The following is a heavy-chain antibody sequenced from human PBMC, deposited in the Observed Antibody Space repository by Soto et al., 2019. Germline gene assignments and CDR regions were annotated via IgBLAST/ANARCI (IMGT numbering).Heavy chain of an antibody. V-gene: IGHV4-34*01. D-gene: IGHD1-7*01. Sequence: SETLSLTCAVYGGSFSGYYWSWIRQPPGKGLEWIGEIDHSGSTNYNPSLKSRVTISVDTSKNQFSLKLSSVTAADTAVYYCARLLKTGTSQRWFDPWGQGTLVTVSS. J-gene: IGHJ5*02. CDR2: IDHSGST. CDR3: ARLLKTGTSQRWFDP. CDR1: GGSFSGYY.